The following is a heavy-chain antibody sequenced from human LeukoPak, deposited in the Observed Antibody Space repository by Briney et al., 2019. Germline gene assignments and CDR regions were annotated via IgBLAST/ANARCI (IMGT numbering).Heavy chain of an antibody. CDR1: GFPFSNNP. Sequence: PGRSLRLSCVLSGFPFSNNPMNWVRQAPGKGREWVSYISTAITTTYYAESVKGRFTISRDNAKNSLYLQMNSLRVEDTAVYYCARDGGKGYEIDYWGQGTLVTVSS. D-gene: IGHD2-2*01. V-gene: IGHV3-48*01. CDR2: ISTAITTT. J-gene: IGHJ4*02. CDR3: ARDGGKGYEIDY.